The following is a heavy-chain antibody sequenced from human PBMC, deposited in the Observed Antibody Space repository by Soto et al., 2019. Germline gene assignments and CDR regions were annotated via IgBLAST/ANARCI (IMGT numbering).Heavy chain of an antibody. CDR1: GGIFSNYV. D-gene: IGHD3-22*01. J-gene: IGHJ4*02. CDR3: ARRYYNSSGYFDY. CDR2: IIPIFGTG. Sequence: QVQLVQSGAAVKKPGSSVKVACKASGGIFSNYVLNWVRQAPGQGLEWMGGIIPIFGTGNYAQKFQGRVTITADESTTTASMELRGLRSEDTAVYYCARRYYNSSGYFDYWGQGTLVTVSS. V-gene: IGHV1-69*01.